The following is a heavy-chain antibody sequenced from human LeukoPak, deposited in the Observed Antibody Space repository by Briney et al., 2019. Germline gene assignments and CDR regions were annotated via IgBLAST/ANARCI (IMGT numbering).Heavy chain of an antibody. CDR3: ARAPDGYLDP. CDR2: IYYSGST. V-gene: IGHV4-59*12. D-gene: IGHD5-12*01. CDR1: GGSISSYY. J-gene: IGHJ5*02. Sequence: PSETLSLTCTVSGGSISSYYWSWIRQPPGKGLEWIGYIYYSGSTNYNPSLKSRVTISVDRSKNQFSLKLSSVTAADTAVYYCARAPDGYLDPWGQGTLVTVSS.